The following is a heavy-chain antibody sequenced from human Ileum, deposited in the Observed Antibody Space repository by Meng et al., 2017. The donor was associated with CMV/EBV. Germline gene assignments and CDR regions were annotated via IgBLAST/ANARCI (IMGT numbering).Heavy chain of an antibody. J-gene: IGHJ5*02. CDR3: ARRVGCSSTSCYTNWFDP. D-gene: IGHD2-2*02. Sequence: SLCGYYWSWVCQPPGKGLQWIGEINHRGSTNYNPSLKGRVTISVDTSKTQFSLKLSSVTAADTAVYYCARRVGCSSTSCYTNWFDPWGQGTLVTVSS. CDR1: SLCGYY. V-gene: IGHV4-34*01. CDR2: INHRGST.